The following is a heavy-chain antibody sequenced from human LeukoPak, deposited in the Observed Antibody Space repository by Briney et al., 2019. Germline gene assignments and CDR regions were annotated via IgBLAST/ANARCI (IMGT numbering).Heavy chain of an antibody. V-gene: IGHV4-34*01. D-gene: IGHD2-2*01. J-gene: IGHJ4*02. CDR1: GGSFSGYY. Sequence: SETLSLTCAVYGGSFSGYYWSWIRQPPGKGLEWIGEINHSGSTNYNPSLKSRVTISVETSKNQFSLKLSSVTAADTAVYYCARVSAAMVSYDYWGQGTLVTVSS. CDR2: INHSGST. CDR3: ARVSAAMVSYDY.